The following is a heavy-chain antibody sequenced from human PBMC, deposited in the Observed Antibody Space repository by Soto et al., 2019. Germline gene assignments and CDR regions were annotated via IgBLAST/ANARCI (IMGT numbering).Heavy chain of an antibody. D-gene: IGHD3-10*01. V-gene: IGHV4-34*01. CDR3: AREYYYGSGSYYGMDV. Sequence: PETLSLTCAVYGGSFSGYYWSWIRQPPGKGLEWIGEINHSGSTNYNPSLKSRVTISVDTPKNQFSLKLSSVTAADTAVYYCAREYYYGSGSYYGMDVWGQGTTVT. CDR1: GGSFSGYY. CDR2: INHSGST. J-gene: IGHJ6*02.